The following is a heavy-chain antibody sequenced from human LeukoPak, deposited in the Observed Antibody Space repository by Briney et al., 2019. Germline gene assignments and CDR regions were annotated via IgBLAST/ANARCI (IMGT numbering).Heavy chain of an antibody. CDR2: ISSNGGST. D-gene: IGHD7-27*01. CDR1: GFTFSSYA. Sequence: GGSLRLSCAASGFTFSSYAMHWVRQAQRKGLEYVSAISSNGGSTYYANSVKGRFTISRDNSKNTLYLQMGSLRAEDMAVYYCARDANWGSPLYYFDYWGQGTLVTVSS. V-gene: IGHV3-64*01. J-gene: IGHJ4*02. CDR3: ARDANWGSPLYYFDY.